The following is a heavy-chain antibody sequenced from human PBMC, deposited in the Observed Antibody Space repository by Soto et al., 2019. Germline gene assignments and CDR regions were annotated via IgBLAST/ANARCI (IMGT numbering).Heavy chain of an antibody. CDR2: VIPILGMG. J-gene: IGHJ4*02. CDR3: ASDYRDGYNIPFDY. V-gene: IGHV1-69*02. D-gene: IGHD5-12*01. Sequence: VHLVQSGAEVKQPGSSVKVSCKTSGGTFGNYPINWVRQAPGQGLEWMGRVIPILGMGSYAQQFQGRVTITADSSTSTAYMELSSLRSDDPAVYYCASDYRDGYNIPFDYWGQGTLVTVSS. CDR1: GGTFGNYP.